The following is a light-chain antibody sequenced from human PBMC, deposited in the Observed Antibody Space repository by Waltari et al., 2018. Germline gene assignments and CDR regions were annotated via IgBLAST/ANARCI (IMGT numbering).Light chain of an antibody. J-gene: IGKJ4*01. CDR2: AAS. V-gene: IGKV1-39*01. CDR3: QQSFSTPRT. Sequence: DIQMTQSPSSLSASVGDRVTITCRASQTISNYLNWYQQKPGKAPKLLIYAASSLQSGVPSGFSGSGSGTDFTLTISSLQPEDFATYYCQQSFSTPRTFGGGTKVEIK. CDR1: QTISNY.